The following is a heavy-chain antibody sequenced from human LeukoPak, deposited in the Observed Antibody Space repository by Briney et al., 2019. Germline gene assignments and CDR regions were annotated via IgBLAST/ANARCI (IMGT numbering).Heavy chain of an antibody. Sequence: KPGGSLRLSCAASGFTFSSYSMNWVRQAPGKGLEWVSSISSGSSYIYYADSVKGRFTISRDNAKNSLNLQMNSLRAEDTAVYYCARDYGGNPGYFDLWGRGTLVTVSS. J-gene: IGHJ2*01. D-gene: IGHD4-23*01. V-gene: IGHV3-21*01. CDR3: ARDYGGNPGYFDL. CDR1: GFTFSSYS. CDR2: ISSGSSYI.